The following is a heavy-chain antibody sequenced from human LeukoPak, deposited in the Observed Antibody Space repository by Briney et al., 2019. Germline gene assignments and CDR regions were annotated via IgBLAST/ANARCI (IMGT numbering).Heavy chain of an antibody. D-gene: IGHD3-10*01. J-gene: IGHJ4*02. V-gene: IGHV3-21*01. CDR1: GFNFKKYS. CDR2: ISSSGSHI. Sequence: GGSLRLLCAASGFNFKKYSLHWIRLAPGKGLEWVSSISSSGSHIYYADSVKGRFSLSRDNAKNSLYLQLNSLRGEDTAVYFCATAYYCGESGLFWDRPFEYWGQGTLVTVSS. CDR3: ATAYYCGESGLFWDRPFEY.